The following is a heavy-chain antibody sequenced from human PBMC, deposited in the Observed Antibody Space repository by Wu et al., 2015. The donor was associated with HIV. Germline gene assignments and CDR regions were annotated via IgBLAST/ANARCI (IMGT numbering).Heavy chain of an antibody. CDR3: ARCYYGSGSYYYYYYYMDV. Sequence: VQLVQSGAEVKKPGSSVKVPCKASGGTFSSYAISWVRQAPGQGLEWMGGIIPIFGTANYAQKFQGRVTITADESTSTAYMELSSLRSEDTAVYYCARCYYGSGSYYYYYYYMDVWGKGTTVTVSS. CDR1: GGTFSSYA. V-gene: IGHV1-69*12. CDR2: IIPIFGTA. D-gene: IGHD3-10*01. J-gene: IGHJ6*03.